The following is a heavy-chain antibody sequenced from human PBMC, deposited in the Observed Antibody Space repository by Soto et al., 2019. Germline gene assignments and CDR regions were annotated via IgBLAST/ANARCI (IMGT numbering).Heavy chain of an antibody. CDR1: GGSITNYY. CDR2: VSDSGST. D-gene: IGHD1-26*01. CDR3: ARERVGHSAMDV. Sequence: QVQLQESGPGLVKPSETLSLMCTASGGSITNYYWSWIRQSPAKGLARIGYVSDSGSTKYNPSLKSGVTISVDTSKNQFSLKLTSLTAADTAVYYCARERVGHSAMDVWGQGTTVTVSS. V-gene: IGHV4-59*12. J-gene: IGHJ6*02.